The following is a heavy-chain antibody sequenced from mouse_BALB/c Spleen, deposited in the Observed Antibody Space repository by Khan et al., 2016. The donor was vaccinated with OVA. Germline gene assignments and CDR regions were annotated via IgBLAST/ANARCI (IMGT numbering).Heavy chain of an antibody. V-gene: IGHV1S81*02. J-gene: IGHJ2*01. D-gene: IGHD1-1*01. CDR3: ARIKKIVATYVDY. Sequence: QVQLQQPGAELVKAGASVKMSCKASGYTFTSYWMHWVKQRLGQGLEWFAETNPTNGRTYYNEKFKSKATLTVDKSSSTAYMLLRGTTFENSAVYYCARIKKIVATYVDYGGQGTTLTVSS. CDR2: TNPTNGRT. CDR1: GYTFTSYW.